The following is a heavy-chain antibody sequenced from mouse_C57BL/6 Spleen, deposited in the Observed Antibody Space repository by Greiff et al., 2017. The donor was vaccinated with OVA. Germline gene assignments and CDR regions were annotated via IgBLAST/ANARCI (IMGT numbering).Heavy chain of an antibody. V-gene: IGHV3-1*01. Sequence: EVKLMESGPGMVKPSQSLSLTCTVTGYSITSGYDWHWIRHFPGNKLEWMGYISYSGSTNYNPSLKSRISITHDTSKNHFFLKLNSVTTEDTATYYCARDYYGSSYEAWFAYWGQGTLVTVSA. J-gene: IGHJ3*01. CDR1: GYSITSGYD. D-gene: IGHD1-1*01. CDR2: ISYSGST. CDR3: ARDYYGSSYEAWFAY.